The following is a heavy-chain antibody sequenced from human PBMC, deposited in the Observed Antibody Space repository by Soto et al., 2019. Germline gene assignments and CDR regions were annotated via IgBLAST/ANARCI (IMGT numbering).Heavy chain of an antibody. Sequence: QVQLVESGGGLVKPGGSLGLSCAASGFTFSDYYMSWIRQATGKGLECVSYITSSGSPIYYADSVKGRFTISRDNSKNTLYLQMDSLGAEDTAVYYCAKTRQYTSSPSDYWGQGTLVTVSS. CDR1: GFTFSDYY. V-gene: IGHV3-11*01. J-gene: IGHJ4*02. CDR3: AKTRQYTSSPSDY. D-gene: IGHD6-6*01. CDR2: ITSSGSPI.